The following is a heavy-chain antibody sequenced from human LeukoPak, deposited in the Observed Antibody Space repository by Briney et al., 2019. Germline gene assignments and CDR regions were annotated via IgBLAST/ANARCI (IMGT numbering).Heavy chain of an antibody. V-gene: IGHV1-3*01. J-gene: IGHJ3*02. CDR1: GYTFTSYA. CDR2: INAGNGNT. CDR3: ARYCSSTSCYDAFDI. D-gene: IGHD2-2*01. Sequence: GASVKVSCKASGYTFTSYAMHWVRQAPGQRLEWMGWINAGNGNTKYSQKFQGRVTITRDTSASTAYMEQSSLRSEDTAVYYCARYCSSTSCYDAFDIWGQGTMVTVSS.